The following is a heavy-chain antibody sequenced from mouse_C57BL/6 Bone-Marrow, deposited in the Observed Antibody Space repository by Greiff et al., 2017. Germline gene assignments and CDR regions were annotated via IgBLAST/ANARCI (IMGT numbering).Heavy chain of an antibody. CDR2: IRNKANGYTT. CDR3: SRWGFAY. Sequence: EVKVVESGGGLVQPGGSLSLSCAASGFTFTDYYMSWVRQPPGKALEWLGFIRNKANGYTTEYSASVRGRFTISRDNYHSILYLLMNALRAEDSATYYCSRWGFAYWGQGTLVTVSA. V-gene: IGHV7-3*01. CDR1: GFTFTDYY. J-gene: IGHJ3*01.